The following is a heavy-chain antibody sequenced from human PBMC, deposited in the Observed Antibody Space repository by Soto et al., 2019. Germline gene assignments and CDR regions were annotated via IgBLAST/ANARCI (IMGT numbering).Heavy chain of an antibody. J-gene: IGHJ4*02. CDR2: IYYSGST. Sequence: TPSLTRTVSGGSLSSGGYYWSWIPPPPGKGLEWIGYIYYSGSTYYTPSLKSRVTISVDTSKNQFSLKLSSVTAADTAVYYCATGYTYGPKYFDYWGQGTLVTVSS. CDR1: GGSLSSGGYY. D-gene: IGHD5-18*01. V-gene: IGHV4-30-4*01. CDR3: ATGYTYGPKYFDY.